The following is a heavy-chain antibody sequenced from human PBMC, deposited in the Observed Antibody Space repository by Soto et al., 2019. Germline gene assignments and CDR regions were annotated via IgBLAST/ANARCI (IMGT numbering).Heavy chain of an antibody. CDR2: IFYTGST. D-gene: IGHD6-13*01. V-gene: IGHV4-39*01. CDR3: ARPKPIGAAAGKGWFDP. CDR1: GGSISSSNC. J-gene: IGHJ5*02. Sequence: SETLSLTCAVSGGSISSSNCWSWGRQPPGKGLEWIGSIFYTGSTYYSPSLKGRLIISVDPSKNQFSLKLTSVTAADTAMYYCARPKPIGAAAGKGWFDPWGQGTLVTVS.